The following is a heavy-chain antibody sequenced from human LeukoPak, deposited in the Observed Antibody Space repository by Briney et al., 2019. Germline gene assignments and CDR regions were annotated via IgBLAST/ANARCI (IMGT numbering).Heavy chain of an antibody. V-gene: IGHV1-2*02. CDR2: INPNSGGT. CDR3: ARAPRKVYDYVWGSWSMVGYNWFDP. D-gene: IGHD3-16*01. J-gene: IGHJ5*02. Sequence: PGASVKVSCKASGYTFTGYYMHWVRQAPGQGLEWMGWINPNSGGTNYAQKFQGRVTMTRDTSISTAYMELSSLRSEDTAVYYCARAPRKVYDYVWGSWSMVGYNWFDPWGQGTLVTVSS. CDR1: GYTFTGYY.